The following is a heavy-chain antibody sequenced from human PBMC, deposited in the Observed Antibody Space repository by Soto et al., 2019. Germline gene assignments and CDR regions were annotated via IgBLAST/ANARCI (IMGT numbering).Heavy chain of an antibody. V-gene: IGHV1-18*01. J-gene: IGHJ5*02. CDR2: ISAYNGNT. D-gene: IGHD2-15*01. CDR1: GYTFTSYG. Sequence: QVQLVQSGAEVKKPGASVKVSCKASGYTFTSYGISWVRQAPGQGLEWMGWISAYNGNTNYAQKLQGRVTMTTDTSXXTAYMELRSLRSDDTAVYYCARVCSGGSCYGSFDPWGQGTLVTVSS. CDR3: ARVCSGGSCYGSFDP.